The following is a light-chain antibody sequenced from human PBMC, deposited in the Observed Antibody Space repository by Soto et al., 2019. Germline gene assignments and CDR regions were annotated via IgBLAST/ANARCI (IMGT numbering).Light chain of an antibody. CDR2: NAS. CDR3: HQCDKYPFT. Sequence: DVQMTQSPSTLSASVGDRVTITCRAGQGVSDWLAWYQQKPGKAPQLLIYNASTLESGVPSRFSGTVSGTEFTLTISSLQSDDFATYYCHQCDKYPFTFGQGTKLELK. J-gene: IGKJ2*01. V-gene: IGKV1-5*03. CDR1: QGVSDW.